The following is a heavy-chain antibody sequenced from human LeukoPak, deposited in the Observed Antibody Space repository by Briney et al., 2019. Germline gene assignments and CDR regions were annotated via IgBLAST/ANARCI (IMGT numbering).Heavy chain of an antibody. D-gene: IGHD1-26*01. CDR1: GDSVSSNSVA. CDR2: TYYRSKWYN. J-gene: IGHJ4*02. CDR3: ARDRGFSGRCLDY. V-gene: IGHV6-1*01. Sequence: SQTISLTCAISGDSVSSNSVAWNWIRQSPSRGLEWRGRTYYRSKWYNDYAVSVKSRITINPDTSKNPFSLQLNSVTPEDTAVYYCARDRGFSGRCLDYWGQGTLVTVSA.